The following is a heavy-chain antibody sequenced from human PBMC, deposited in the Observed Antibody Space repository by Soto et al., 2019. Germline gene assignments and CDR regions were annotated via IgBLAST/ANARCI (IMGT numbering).Heavy chain of an antibody. D-gene: IGHD3-10*01. Sequence: SETLSLTCNVSGGSFSPNYWGWIRQPPGKGLEWIGTIYYSGNTYYNPSLRSRVTISMDTSKNQFSLRLTSVTAADTAVYYCARHTDCGSGSSCLGSDNMDTDAFDIWGQGTMVTVSS. J-gene: IGHJ3*02. CDR1: GGSFSPNY. V-gene: IGHV4-39*01. CDR2: IYYSGNT. CDR3: ARHTDCGSGSSCLGSDNMDTDAFDI.